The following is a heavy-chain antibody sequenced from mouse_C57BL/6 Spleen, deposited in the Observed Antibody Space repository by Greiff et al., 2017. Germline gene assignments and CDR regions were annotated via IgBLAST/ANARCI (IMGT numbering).Heavy chain of an antibody. V-gene: IGHV1-82*01. J-gene: IGHJ2*01. CDR1: GYAFSSSW. CDR2: IYPGDGDT. D-gene: IGHD2-5*01. Sequence: QVQLQQSGPELVKPGASVKISCKASGYAFSSSWMNWVKQRPGKGLEWIGRIYPGDGDTNYNGKFKGKATLTADKSSSTAYMQLSSLTSEDSAVXFCARDYSNYFDDWGKGTTLTVSS. CDR3: ARDYSNYFDD.